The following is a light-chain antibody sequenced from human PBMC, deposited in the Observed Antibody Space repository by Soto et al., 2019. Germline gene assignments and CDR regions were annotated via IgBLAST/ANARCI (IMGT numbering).Light chain of an antibody. J-gene: IGLJ1*01. CDR1: SSNIGAGYD. CDR3: QTYDSSLSGSSV. V-gene: IGLV1-40*01. CDR2: GNS. Sequence: QSVLTQPPSVSGAPGQRVTISCTGSSSNIGAGYDVHWYQQLPGTAPKLLIYGNSNRPSGVPDRFSGSKSGTSAPLAITGLKAEDEADYYCQTYDSSLSGSSVFGTGTKLTVL.